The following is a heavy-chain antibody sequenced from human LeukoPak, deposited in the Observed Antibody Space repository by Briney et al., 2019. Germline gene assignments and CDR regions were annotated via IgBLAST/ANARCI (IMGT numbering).Heavy chain of an antibody. CDR1: GYTFTSYG. J-gene: IGHJ6*03. CDR2: ISAYNGNT. D-gene: IGHD5-12*01. V-gene: IGHV1-18*01. CDR3: ARVFHIYSGYDSNYMDV. Sequence: ASVKVSCKGSGYTFTSYGISWVRHAPGQRLEWMGWISAYNGNTSYAQKLQGRVTMTTDTSTSTAYMELRSLRSDDTAVYYCARVFHIYSGYDSNYMDVWGKGTTVTVSS.